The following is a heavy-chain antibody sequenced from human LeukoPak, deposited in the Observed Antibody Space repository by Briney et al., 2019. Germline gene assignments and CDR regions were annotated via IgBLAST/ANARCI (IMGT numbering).Heavy chain of an antibody. CDR1: GYTFTSYG. Sequence: GASVKVSCKASGYTFTSYGISWVRQAPGQGLEWMGWISAYNGNTNYAQKLQGRVTMTTDTSTSTAYMELRSLRSDDTAVYYCARYYDILTGYRWGYFDYWGQGTLVTVSS. D-gene: IGHD3-9*01. V-gene: IGHV1-18*01. CDR3: ARYYDILTGYRWGYFDY. J-gene: IGHJ4*02. CDR2: ISAYNGNT.